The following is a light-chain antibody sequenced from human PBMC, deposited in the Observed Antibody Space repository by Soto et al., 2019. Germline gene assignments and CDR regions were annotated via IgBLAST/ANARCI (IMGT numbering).Light chain of an antibody. J-gene: IGKJ3*01. CDR2: AAS. Sequence: DIQMTQSPSSLSASVGDRVTITCRASQSITTYLNWYQQKPGKAPKLLIYAASNLQSGVPSRFSGSGSGTDFTLTISSLQPEDFATYYCQQSYSNPFSFGPGTKVD. V-gene: IGKV1-39*01. CDR3: QQSYSNPFS. CDR1: QSITTY.